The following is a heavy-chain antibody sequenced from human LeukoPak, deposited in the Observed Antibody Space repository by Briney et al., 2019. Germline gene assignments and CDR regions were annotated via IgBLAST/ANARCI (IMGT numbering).Heavy chain of an antibody. D-gene: IGHD3-22*01. J-gene: IGHJ3*02. V-gene: IGHV1-2*02. CDR1: GYTFTGYY. CDR3: ARGRNSYDSSGYARAEVNDALDI. CDR2: INPNSGAT. Sequence: LRASVKVSCKASGYTFTGYYIHWVRQAPGQGLEWMGWINPNSGATNYAQKFQGRVTMTRNTSIRTAYMELSSLRSEDTAVYYCARGRNSYDSSGYARAEVNDALDIWGQGTMVTVSS.